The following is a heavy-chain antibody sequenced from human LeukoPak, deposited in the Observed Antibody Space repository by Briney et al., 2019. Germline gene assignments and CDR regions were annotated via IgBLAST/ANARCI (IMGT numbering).Heavy chain of an antibody. CDR1: GFTFSSYS. CDR2: ISSSSSYI. D-gene: IGHD3-10*01. CDR3: ARTASVLLWFGELPKEFDY. Sequence: RPGGSLRLSCAASGFTFSSYSMNWVRQAPGKGLEWVSSISSSSSYIYYADSVKGRFTISRDNAKNSLYLQMNSLRAEDTAVYYCARTASVLLWFGELPKEFDYWGQGTLVTVSP. V-gene: IGHV3-21*01. J-gene: IGHJ4*02.